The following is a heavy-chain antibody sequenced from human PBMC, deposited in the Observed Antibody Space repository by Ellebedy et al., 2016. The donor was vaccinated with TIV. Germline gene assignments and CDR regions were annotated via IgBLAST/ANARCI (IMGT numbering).Heavy chain of an antibody. Sequence: GGSLRLXXAASGFTFSSYAMSWVRQAPGKGLEWVSAISGSGGSTYYADSVKGRFTISRDNSKNTLYLQMNSLRAEDTAVYYCAKDAEWLVLAYWGQGTLVTVSS. CDR3: AKDAEWLVLAY. V-gene: IGHV3-23*01. D-gene: IGHD6-19*01. J-gene: IGHJ4*02. CDR2: ISGSGGST. CDR1: GFTFSSYA.